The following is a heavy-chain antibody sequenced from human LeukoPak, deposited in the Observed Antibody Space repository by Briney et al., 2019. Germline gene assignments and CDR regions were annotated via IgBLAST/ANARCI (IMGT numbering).Heavy chain of an antibody. J-gene: IGHJ4*02. CDR2: IYYSGST. CDR3: ASLATRYSSGQSEYYFDY. V-gene: IGHV4-59*08. Sequence: SETLSLTCTVSGGSISSYYWSWIRQPAGKGLEWIGYIYYSGSTNYNPSLKSRVTISVDTSKNQFSLKLSSVTAADTAVYYCASLATRYSSGQSEYYFDYWGQGTLVTVSS. D-gene: IGHD6-19*01. CDR1: GGSISSYY.